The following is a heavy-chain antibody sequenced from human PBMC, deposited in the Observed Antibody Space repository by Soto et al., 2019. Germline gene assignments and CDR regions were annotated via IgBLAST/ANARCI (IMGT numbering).Heavy chain of an antibody. CDR2: IYYSGST. J-gene: IGHJ5*02. D-gene: IGHD4-17*01. Sequence: SETLSLTCTVSGGSISSYYWSWIRQPPGKGLEWIGYIYYSGSTNYNPSLKSRVTISVDKSKNQFSLKLSSVTAADTAVYYCARVWTTVTNWFDPWGQGTLVNVSS. CDR3: ARVWTTVTNWFDP. V-gene: IGHV4-59*12. CDR1: GGSISSYY.